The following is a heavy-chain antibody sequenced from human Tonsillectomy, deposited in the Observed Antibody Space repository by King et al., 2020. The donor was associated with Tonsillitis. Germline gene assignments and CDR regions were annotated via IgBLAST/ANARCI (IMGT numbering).Heavy chain of an antibody. CDR3: ARGGYYDVWSGYYTRGADYYYYGMDV. Sequence: EVQLVESGGGLVQPGGSLRLSCAASGFTFSSYDMHWVRQATGKGLEWVSAIGTAGDTYYPGSVKGRFTISRENAKNSLYLQMNSLRAGDTAVYYCARGGYYDVWSGYYTRGADYYYYGMDVWGQGTTVTVSS. D-gene: IGHD3-3*01. V-gene: IGHV3-13*01. CDR1: GFTFSSYD. J-gene: IGHJ6*02. CDR2: IGTAGDT.